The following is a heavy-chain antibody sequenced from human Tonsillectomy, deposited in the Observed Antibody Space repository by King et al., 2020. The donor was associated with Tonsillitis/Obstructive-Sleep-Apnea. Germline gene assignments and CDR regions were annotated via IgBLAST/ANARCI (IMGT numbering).Heavy chain of an antibody. Sequence: IRQLPGKGLDGIGYINDRGRTNYTPSLKSRGTISLDTYKNQFSLKLSSVTAANTAVYYCARHNCAVDIHWNSFDFWGQGTMVTFSS. V-gene: IGHV4-61*07. CDR3: ARHNCAVDIHWNSFDF. CDR2: INDRGRT. J-gene: IGHJ3*01. D-gene: IGHD1-7*01.